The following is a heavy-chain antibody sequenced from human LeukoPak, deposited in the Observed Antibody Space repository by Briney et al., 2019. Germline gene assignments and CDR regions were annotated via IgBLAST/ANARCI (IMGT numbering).Heavy chain of an antibody. CDR2: IYSGGSR. J-gene: IGHJ3*02. Sequence: PGGSLRLSCTASGFTFSSSWMSWVRQAPGKGLEWVSVIYSGGSRYHADSVKGRFTISRDNSKNTLYLQMNSLRAEDTAVYYCARFSTGGVGATAAFDIWGQGTMVTVSS. V-gene: IGHV3-66*01. D-gene: IGHD1-26*01. CDR3: ARFSTGGVGATAAFDI. CDR1: GFTFSSSW.